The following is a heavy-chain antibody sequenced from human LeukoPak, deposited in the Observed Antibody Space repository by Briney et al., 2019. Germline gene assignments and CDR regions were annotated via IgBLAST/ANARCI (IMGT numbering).Heavy chain of an antibody. Sequence: PGGSLRLSCAASGFTFSGSAMHWVRQASGKGLEWVGRIRSKANSYATAYAASVKGRFTISRDDSKNTAYLQMNSLKTEDTAVYYCTRPYCSSTSCDASYYYMDVWGKGTPVPVSS. J-gene: IGHJ6*03. CDR3: TRPYCSSTSCDASYYYMDV. D-gene: IGHD2-2*01. CDR2: IRSKANSYAT. V-gene: IGHV3-73*01. CDR1: GFTFSGSA.